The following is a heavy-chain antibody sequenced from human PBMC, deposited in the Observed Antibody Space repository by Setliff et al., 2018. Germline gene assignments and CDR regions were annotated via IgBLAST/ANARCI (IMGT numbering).Heavy chain of an antibody. CDR3: GPGGKGLLEN. CDR1: GFSFSDYS. J-gene: IGHJ4*02. CDR2: ISSSSTYI. D-gene: IGHD3-10*01. Sequence: GSLRLSCAASGFSFSDYSMNWVRQAPGKGLEWVSSISSSSTYIFYADLVRGRFTVSRDNAKNSLYLQMNSLRAEDTAIYYCGPGGKGLLENWGQGTLVTVSS. V-gene: IGHV3-21*01.